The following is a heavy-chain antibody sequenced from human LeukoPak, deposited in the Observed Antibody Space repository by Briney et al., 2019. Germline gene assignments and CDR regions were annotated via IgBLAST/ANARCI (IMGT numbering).Heavy chain of an antibody. Sequence: GASVKVSCKASGYTFTSYGISWVRQAPGQGLEWMGWISAYNGNTNYAQKLQGRVTMTTDTSTSTAYMELRSLRSYDTAVYSCAKDAYGDYVPDYFDYGGQGTLVTVSS. D-gene: IGHD4-17*01. CDR2: ISAYNGNT. CDR3: AKDAYGDYVPDYFDY. J-gene: IGHJ4*02. V-gene: IGHV1-18*01. CDR1: GYTFTSYG.